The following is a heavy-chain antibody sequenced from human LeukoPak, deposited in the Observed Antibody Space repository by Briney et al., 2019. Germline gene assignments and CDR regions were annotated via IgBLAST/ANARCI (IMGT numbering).Heavy chain of an antibody. CDR3: AREVVGYDYVWGSYRPEYHFDY. CDR1: GDSVSSNSAA. Sequence: SQTLSLTCAISGDSVSSNSAAWNWIRQSPSRGLEWLGRTYYRSKWYNDYAVSVKSRITINPDTSKNQFSLQLNSVTPEDTAVYYCAREVVGYDYVWGSYRPEYHFDYWGQGTLVTVSS. J-gene: IGHJ4*02. D-gene: IGHD3-16*02. V-gene: IGHV6-1*01. CDR2: TYYRSKWYN.